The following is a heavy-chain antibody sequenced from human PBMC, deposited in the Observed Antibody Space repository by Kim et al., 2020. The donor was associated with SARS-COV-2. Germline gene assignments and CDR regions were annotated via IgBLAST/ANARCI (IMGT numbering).Heavy chain of an antibody. V-gene: IGHV3-33*06. Sequence: GGSLRLSCAASGFTFRSYGLHWVRQAPGMGLEWVAVIWYDGNNEYYADSVKGRFTVSRDIPKNTLYLQMNSLRADDTAVYYCAKGRYGDYSFDYWGQGTL. CDR3: AKGRYGDYSFDY. J-gene: IGHJ4*02. CDR1: GFTFRSYG. D-gene: IGHD4-17*01. CDR2: IWYDGNNE.